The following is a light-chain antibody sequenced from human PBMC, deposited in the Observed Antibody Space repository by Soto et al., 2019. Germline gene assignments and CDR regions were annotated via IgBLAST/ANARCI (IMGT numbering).Light chain of an antibody. CDR3: SSYLTPCSLYV. V-gene: IGLV2-14*01. J-gene: IGLJ1*01. CDR1: TSDVGANNH. Sequence: QSALTQPASVSGSLGQSITISCTGTTSDVGANNHVSWYQQHPVKAPKLMIYDFSNRPSGVSHRFSGSKSGNTAFRTISGLQVEDEADYYCSSYLTPCSLYVFGPATTLTVL. CDR2: DFS.